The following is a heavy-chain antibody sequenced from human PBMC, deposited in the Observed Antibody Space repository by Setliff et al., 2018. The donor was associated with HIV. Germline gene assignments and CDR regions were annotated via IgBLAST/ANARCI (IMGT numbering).Heavy chain of an antibody. Sequence: ASVKVSCKTSGYTFTNYALHWVRQAPGQRLDWMGWINGGNGNTKYSQKFQGRVTIIRDTSASTAYMELSSLRSEDTAVYYCARDFSNYYDSSGYTGDYWGQGTLVTVSS. CDR3: ARDFSNYYDSSGYTGDY. V-gene: IGHV1-3*01. CDR2: INGGNGNT. CDR1: GYTFTNYA. J-gene: IGHJ4*02. D-gene: IGHD3-22*01.